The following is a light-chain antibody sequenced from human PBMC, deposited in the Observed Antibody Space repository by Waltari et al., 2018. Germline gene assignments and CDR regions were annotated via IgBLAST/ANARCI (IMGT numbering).Light chain of an antibody. CDR1: SSDVGNYDF. Sequence: QSALTQPASVSGSPGQSITISCTGSSSDVGNYDFVSWYQQYQGKAPKFIIYEVNKRHSGVSDRFADAKSGNTASLTTSGRQPEAEADYHCCSYATRNTPVAFGGGTKVTLL. CDR3: CSYATRNTPVA. J-gene: IGLJ2*01. V-gene: IGLV2-23*02. CDR2: EVN.